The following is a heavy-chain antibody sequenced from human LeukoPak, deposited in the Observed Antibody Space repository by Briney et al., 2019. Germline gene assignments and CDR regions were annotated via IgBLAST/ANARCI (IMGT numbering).Heavy chain of an antibody. CDR1: GGSISSYY. Sequence: SETLSLTCTVSGGSISSYYWSWIRQPAGKGLEWIGRIYTSGSTNYNPSLKSRVTMSVDTSKNQFSLKLSSVTAADTAVYYCASTASRNYYYYMDVWGKGTTVTVSS. CDR3: ASTASRNYYYYMDV. J-gene: IGHJ6*03. D-gene: IGHD2-2*01. CDR2: IYTSGST. V-gene: IGHV4-4*07.